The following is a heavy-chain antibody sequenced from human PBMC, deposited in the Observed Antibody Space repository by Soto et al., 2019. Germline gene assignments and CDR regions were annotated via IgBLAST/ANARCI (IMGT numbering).Heavy chain of an antibody. CDR1: GFTFSSYA. V-gene: IGHV3-23*01. CDR3: AKATAMELYYFDY. CDR2: ISGSGGST. D-gene: IGHD5-18*01. Sequence: RLSCAASGFTFSSYAMSWVRQAPGKGLEWVSAISGSGGSTYYTDSVKGRFTISRDNSKNTLYLQMNSLRAEDTAVYYCAKATAMELYYFDYWGQGTLVTVSS. J-gene: IGHJ4*02.